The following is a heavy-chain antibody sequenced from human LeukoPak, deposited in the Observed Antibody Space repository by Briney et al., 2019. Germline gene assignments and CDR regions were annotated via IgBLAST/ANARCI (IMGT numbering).Heavy chain of an antibody. D-gene: IGHD4-17*01. J-gene: IGHJ4*02. CDR3: ANSIDFDYGDYYFDY. Sequence: SETLSLTCAVYGGSFSGYYWSWIRQPPGKGLEWIGEINHSGNTYYNPSLKSRVTRSVDTSKNQFSLKLSSVTAADTAVYYCANSIDFDYGDYYFDYWGQGALVTISS. CDR2: INHSGNT. CDR1: GGSFSGYY. V-gene: IGHV4-34*01.